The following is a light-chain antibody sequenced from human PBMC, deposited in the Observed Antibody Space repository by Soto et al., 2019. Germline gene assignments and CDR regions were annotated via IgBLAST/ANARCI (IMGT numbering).Light chain of an antibody. V-gene: IGLV2-14*03. CDR2: SVN. J-gene: IGLJ1*01. Sequence: QSALTQPASVSGSPGQSITISCSGTSSDIGAYDHVAWFQQFTGKTPKLMIYSVNNRPPGVSHRFSGSKSGNTASLTISGLQAEDEADYYCISYTVSRTYVFGTGTKLTVL. CDR1: SSDIGAYDH. CDR3: ISYTVSRTYV.